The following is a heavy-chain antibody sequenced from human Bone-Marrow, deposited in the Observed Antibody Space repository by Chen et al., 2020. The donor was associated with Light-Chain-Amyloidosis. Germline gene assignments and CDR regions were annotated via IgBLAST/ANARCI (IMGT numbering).Heavy chain of an antibody. CDR1: GFTFSNFN. CDR3: ARSRSSRPFDY. D-gene: IGHD2-2*01. Sequence: EVQLVESGGSLVQPGGSLRLSCAASGFTFSNFNMNWVRQAPGKGLEWISYITTTSRTIYYADSVRGRFTISRDNAKKSLYLHMTSLRDDDTAIYYCARSRSSRPFDYWGQGNLVTVSS. V-gene: IGHV3-48*02. J-gene: IGHJ4*02. CDR2: ITTTSRTI.